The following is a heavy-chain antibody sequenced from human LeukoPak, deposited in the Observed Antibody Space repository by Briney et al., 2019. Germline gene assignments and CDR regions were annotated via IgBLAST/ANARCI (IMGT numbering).Heavy chain of an antibody. CDR3: ARGQYYYDSSGYLNAFDI. V-gene: IGHV1-2*02. D-gene: IGHD3-22*01. CDR2: LNPNSGDT. Sequence: EASVKVSCKASGYIFTGYYMHWVRQAPGQGLQWMGWLNPNSGDTNYAQKFQGRVTMTRDTSISTAYMELSRLRSDDTAVYYCARGQYYYDSSGYLNAFDIWGQGTMVTVSS. J-gene: IGHJ3*02. CDR1: GYIFTGYY.